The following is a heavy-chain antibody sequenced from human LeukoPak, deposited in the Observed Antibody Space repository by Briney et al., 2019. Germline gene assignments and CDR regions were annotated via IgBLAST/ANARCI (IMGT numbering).Heavy chain of an antibody. V-gene: IGHV3-48*04. CDR3: ARVAGMSLVADI. D-gene: IGHD2-8*02. CDR1: GFTFSSYS. J-gene: IGHJ3*02. CDR2: ISSISSTI. Sequence: GGSLRLSCAASGFTFSSYSMNWVRQAPGKGLEGVSYISSISSTIYYADSVKGRFIISRDTAKNSMYLQMNSLRAEDTAVYYCARVAGMSLVADIWGQGTMVTVSS.